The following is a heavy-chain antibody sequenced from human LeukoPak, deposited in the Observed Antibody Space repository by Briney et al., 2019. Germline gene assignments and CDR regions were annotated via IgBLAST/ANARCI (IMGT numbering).Heavy chain of an antibody. V-gene: IGHV2-5*02. CDR2: TYCASDD. CDR1: GFALSTTGVG. J-gene: IGHJ5*02. Sequence: SGPTLGKPTQTLPLTCTVSGFALSTTGVGVGWIRQPPGKVPEWLSLTYCASDDRSTSPLTSRLTITNCTCKNQMVLIMTTIHPVDTATYYSVRLNGYPRRWFDPWGQGTLVTVSS. D-gene: IGHD3-22*01. CDR3: VRLNGYPRRWFDP.